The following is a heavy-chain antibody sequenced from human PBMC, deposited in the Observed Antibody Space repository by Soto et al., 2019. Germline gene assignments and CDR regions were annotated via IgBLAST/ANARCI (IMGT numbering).Heavy chain of an antibody. CDR3: VRLQIYDSRAAPTPIFHP. J-gene: IGHJ1*01. CDR1: GGSFTSTNYF. Sequence: SETLSLTCTVSGGSFTSTNYFWGWIRQPPGKGLEWIGYMYYNGNTFYSPSLKSRVTMSVDTSKRQFSPGLSSVTAADTAMYYCVRLQIYDSRAAPTPIFHPWGLGAMVTVSS. V-gene: IGHV4-39*01. D-gene: IGHD3-22*01. CDR2: MYYNGNT.